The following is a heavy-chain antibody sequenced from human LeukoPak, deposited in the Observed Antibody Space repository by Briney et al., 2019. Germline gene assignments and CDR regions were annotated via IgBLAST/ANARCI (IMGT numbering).Heavy chain of an antibody. Sequence: SETLSLTCTVSGGSINSNDYYWVYIRQTPGKGLEWIGSLFYGGGTYYNPSLKSRVTMSADTSKNQFSLKLRSVTAADTAIYYCARSFEGWYYYGVDVWGQGTTVTVSS. CDR3: ARSFEGWYYYGVDV. CDR2: LFYGGGT. D-gene: IGHD2-15*01. V-gene: IGHV4-39*01. CDR1: GGSINSNDYY. J-gene: IGHJ6*02.